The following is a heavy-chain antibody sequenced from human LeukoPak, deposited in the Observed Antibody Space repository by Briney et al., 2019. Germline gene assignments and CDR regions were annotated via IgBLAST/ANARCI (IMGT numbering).Heavy chain of an antibody. CDR3: ARRTTYYYDSSGYRPIDAFDI. CDR1: GSTFSSYW. D-gene: IGHD3-22*01. Sequence: PGASLRLSCAASGSTFSSYWMSWVRQAPGKGLEWVVNIKQDGSEKYYVDSVKGRFTISRDNAKNSLYLQMNSLRAEDTAVYYCARRTTYYYDSSGYRPIDAFDIWGQGTMVTVSS. J-gene: IGHJ3*02. CDR2: IKQDGSEK. V-gene: IGHV3-7*01.